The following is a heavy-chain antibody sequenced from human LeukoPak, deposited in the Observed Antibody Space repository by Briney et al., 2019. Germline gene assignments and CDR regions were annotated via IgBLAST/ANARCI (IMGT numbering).Heavy chain of an antibody. D-gene: IGHD3-10*01. V-gene: IGHV3-23*01. Sequence: GGSLRLSCAASGFTFSSYAMSWVRQAPGKGLEWVSAISGSGGSTYYADSVKGRFTISRDNAKNSLYLQMNSLRAEDTAVYYCARLSVGSGSYQYVGIDHWGQGTLVTVSS. J-gene: IGHJ5*02. CDR3: ARLSVGSGSYQYVGIDH. CDR2: ISGSGGST. CDR1: GFTFSSYA.